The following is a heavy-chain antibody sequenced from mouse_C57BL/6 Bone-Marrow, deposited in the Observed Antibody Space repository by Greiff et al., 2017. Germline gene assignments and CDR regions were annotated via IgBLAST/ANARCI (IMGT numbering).Heavy chain of an antibody. CDR3: ARYPITTVVATDAMDY. Sequence: VQLKESGPELVKPGASVKISCKASGYSFTDYNMNWVKQSNEKSLEWIGVINPNYGTTSYNQKFKGKATLTVDQSSSKAYMQLNSLTSEDSAVYYCARYPITTVVATDAMDYWGQGTSVTVSS. J-gene: IGHJ4*01. V-gene: IGHV1-39*01. CDR2: INPNYGTT. CDR1: GYSFTDYN. D-gene: IGHD1-1*01.